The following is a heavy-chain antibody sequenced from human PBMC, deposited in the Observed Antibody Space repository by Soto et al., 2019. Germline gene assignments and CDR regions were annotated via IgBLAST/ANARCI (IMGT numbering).Heavy chain of an antibody. D-gene: IGHD4-17*01. J-gene: IGHJ3*02. Sequence: GGSLRLSCAASGFTFSSYGMHWVRQAPGKGLEWVAVISYDGSNKYYADSVKGRFTISRDNSKNTLYLQMNSLRAEDTAVYYCARENYGDSNEDAFDICGQGTMVTV. CDR3: ARENYGDSNEDAFDI. CDR1: GFTFSSYG. V-gene: IGHV3-30*03. CDR2: ISYDGSNK.